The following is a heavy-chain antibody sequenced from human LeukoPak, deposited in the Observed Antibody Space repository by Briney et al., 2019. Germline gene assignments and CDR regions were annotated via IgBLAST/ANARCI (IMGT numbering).Heavy chain of an antibody. CDR3: ARANYGSGVIDY. V-gene: IGHV4-30-2*01. D-gene: IGHD3-10*01. Sequence: PSETLSLTCAVSGGSISSGGYSWSWIRQPPGKGLEWIGYIYHSGSTYYNPSLKSRVTISVDRSKNQFSLKLSSATAADTAVYYCARANYGSGVIDYWGQGTLVTVSS. J-gene: IGHJ4*02. CDR1: GGSISSGGYS. CDR2: IYHSGST.